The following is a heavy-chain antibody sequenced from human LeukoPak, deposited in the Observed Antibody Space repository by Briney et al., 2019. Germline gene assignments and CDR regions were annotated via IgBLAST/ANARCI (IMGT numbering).Heavy chain of an antibody. D-gene: IGHD6-19*01. CDR2: INHSGST. J-gene: IGHJ6*03. CDR1: GGSFSGYY. V-gene: IGHV4-34*01. CDR3: ARVVGKYSSGWYTGGYYYYYMDV. Sequence: PSETLSLTCAVYGGSFSGYYWSWIRQPPGKGLEWIGEINHSGSTNYNPSLKSRVTISVDTSKNQFSLKLSSVTAADTAVYYCARVVGKYSSGWYTGGYYYYYMDVWGKGTTVTISS.